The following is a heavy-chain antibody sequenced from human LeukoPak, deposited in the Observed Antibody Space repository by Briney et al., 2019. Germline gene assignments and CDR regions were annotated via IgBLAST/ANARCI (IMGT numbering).Heavy chain of an antibody. J-gene: IGHJ6*03. CDR3: ARVRDPYYYYMDV. Sequence: PSETLSLTCTVSGGAIGIDDYYSTWIRRPPGKGLEWIGYIYHRGTTYYNPCLESRVTISVDRSKNQFSLKLSSVTAADTAMFYCARVRDPYYYYMDVWGKGTTVTVSS. CDR1: GGAIGIDDYY. CDR2: IYHRGTT. V-gene: IGHV4-30-2*01. D-gene: IGHD5-24*01.